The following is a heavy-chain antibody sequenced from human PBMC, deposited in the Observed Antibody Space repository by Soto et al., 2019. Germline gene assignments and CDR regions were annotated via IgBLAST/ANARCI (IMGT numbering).Heavy chain of an antibody. Sequence: QVQLQESGPGLVKPSQPLSLTCTVSGGSISSGGYYWSWIRQHPGKGLEWIGYIYCSGRPYYNPSLNSRVTIAVDTSKNQFPLKLSSLTAADTAVYYCARDLGVHSSSWYYFDFWGQGTLVTVSS. V-gene: IGHV4-31*03. J-gene: IGHJ4*02. D-gene: IGHD6-13*01. CDR3: ARDLGVHSSSWYYFDF. CDR2: IYCSGRP. CDR1: GGSISSGGYY.